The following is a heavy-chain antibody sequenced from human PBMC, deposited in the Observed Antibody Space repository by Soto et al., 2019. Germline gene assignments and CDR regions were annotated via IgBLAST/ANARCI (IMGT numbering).Heavy chain of an antibody. V-gene: IGHV4-4*08. CDR1: GGSISSYY. Sequence: ASETLSLTCTVSGGSISSYYWSWIRQPPGKGLEWIGYIYYTGTTTYNPSIKSRVTISVDSSKNQFSLNLTSVSAADTAVYYCAREAYGGNSDYWGQGTLVTV. CDR2: IYYTGTT. J-gene: IGHJ4*02. D-gene: IGHD4-17*01. CDR3: AREAYGGNSDY.